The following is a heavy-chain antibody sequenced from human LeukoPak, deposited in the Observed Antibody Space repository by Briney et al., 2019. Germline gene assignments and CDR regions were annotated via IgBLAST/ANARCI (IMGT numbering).Heavy chain of an antibody. J-gene: IGHJ4*02. CDR3: ARLSSSSWSPFDY. CDR2: IKQDGSEK. D-gene: IGHD6-13*01. CDR1: GFTFSSYW. Sequence: QSGGSLRLSCAASGFTFSSYWMSWVRQAPGKGLEWVANIKQDGSEKYYVDSVKGRFTISRDNAKNSLYLQMNSLRAEDTAVYYCARLSSSSWSPFDYWGQGTLVTVSS. V-gene: IGHV3-7*01.